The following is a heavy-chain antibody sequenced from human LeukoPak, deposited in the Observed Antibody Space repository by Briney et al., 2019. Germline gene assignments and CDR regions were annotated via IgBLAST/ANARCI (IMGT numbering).Heavy chain of an antibody. Sequence: PSETLSLTCAVSGYSISNSYYWGWIRQPPGKGLEWIGSIYHSGTTYYNPSLKSRVTIPVDTSKNQFSLKLTSVTAADTAVYYCARGSLRYFDWHKGFDYWGQGTLVTVSS. CDR2: IYHSGTT. CDR1: GYSISNSYY. CDR3: ARGSLRYFDWHKGFDY. V-gene: IGHV4-38-2*01. D-gene: IGHD3-9*01. J-gene: IGHJ4*02.